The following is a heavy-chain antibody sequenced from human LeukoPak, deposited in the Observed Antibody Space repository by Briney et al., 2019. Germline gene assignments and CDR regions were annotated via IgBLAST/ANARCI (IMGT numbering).Heavy chain of an antibody. J-gene: IGHJ3*02. V-gene: IGHV3-30*02. CDR2: IRYDGSNK. CDR3: AKEEDIVVVPAAMDAFDI. D-gene: IGHD2-2*01. Sequence: GGSLRLSCAASGFTFSSYGMHWVRQAPGKGLEWVAFIRYDGSNKYYADSVKGRFTISRDNSKDTLYLQMNSLRAEDTAVYYCAKEEDIVVVPAAMDAFDIWGQGTMVTVSS. CDR1: GFTFSSYG.